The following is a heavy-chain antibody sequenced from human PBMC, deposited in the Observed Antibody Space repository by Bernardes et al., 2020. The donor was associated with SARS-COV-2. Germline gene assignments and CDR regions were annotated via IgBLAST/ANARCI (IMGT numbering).Heavy chain of an antibody. V-gene: IGHV3-43*02. J-gene: IGHJ6*02. Sequence: GGSLRLSCVASGFTFGDYSMHWVRHAPGKGLEWVSFITGSGYNSYYANSVKGRFTISRDNSKNSLYLQMDSLRTDDTALYYCAKALGGYFSYTLDVWGQGTTATVSS. CDR3: AKALGGYFSYTLDV. CDR1: GFTFGDYS. CDR2: ITGSGYNS. D-gene: IGHD2-21*01.